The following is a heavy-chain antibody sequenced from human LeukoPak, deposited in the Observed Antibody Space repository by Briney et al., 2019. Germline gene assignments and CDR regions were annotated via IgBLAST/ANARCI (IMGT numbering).Heavy chain of an antibody. V-gene: IGHV4-59*01. CDR2: IYNSGST. Sequence: SETLSLTCTVSGGSISNYYWNWIRQPPGKGLEWIGYIYNSGSTNYNPSLKSRVTISTDTSKNQFSLKLSSVTAADTAVYYCARPRGYSPYYFDYWGQGTLVTVSS. CDR3: ARPRGYSPYYFDY. J-gene: IGHJ4*02. CDR1: GGSISNYY. D-gene: IGHD5-18*01.